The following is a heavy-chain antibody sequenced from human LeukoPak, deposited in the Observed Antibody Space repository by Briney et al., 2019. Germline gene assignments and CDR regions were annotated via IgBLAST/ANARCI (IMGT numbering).Heavy chain of an antibody. D-gene: IGHD3-10*01. CDR2: ITSGSTTI. V-gene: IGHV3-48*01. J-gene: IGHJ3*02. CDR3: ARDHEFRGVNPHDAFDI. CDR1: GFAFSTYS. Sequence: PGGSLRPSCEASGFAFSTYSMNWVRQAPGKGLEWVSYITSGSTTIYYADSVKGRFTISRDNSKNTLYLQMNSLRAEDTAVYYCARDHEFRGVNPHDAFDIWGQGTMVTVSS.